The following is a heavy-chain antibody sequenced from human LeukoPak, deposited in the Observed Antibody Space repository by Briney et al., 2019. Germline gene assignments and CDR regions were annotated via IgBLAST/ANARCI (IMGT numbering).Heavy chain of an antibody. CDR3: ARVTRDYYYYYMDV. V-gene: IGHV3-48*04. Sequence: SGGSLRLSCAASGFTFSSYSMNWVRQAPGKGLEWVSYISSSSSTIYYADSVKGRFTISRDNAKNSLYLQMNSLRAEDTAVYYCARVTRDYYYYYMDVWGKGTTVTVSS. CDR1: GFTFSSYS. J-gene: IGHJ6*03. CDR2: ISSSSSTI.